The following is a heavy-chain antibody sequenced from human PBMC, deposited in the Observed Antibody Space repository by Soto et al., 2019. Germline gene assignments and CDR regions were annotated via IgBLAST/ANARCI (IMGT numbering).Heavy chain of an antibody. CDR3: ARGKRRITMLVVSDYYFDY. Sequence: ASVKVSCKASGYTFTSYDINWVRQATGQGLEWMGWMNPNSGNTGYAQKFQGRVTMTRNTSISTAYMELSSLRSEDTAVYYCARGKRRITMLVVSDYYFDYWGQGTLVTVSS. J-gene: IGHJ4*02. CDR2: MNPNSGNT. V-gene: IGHV1-8*01. D-gene: IGHD3-22*01. CDR1: GYTFTSYD.